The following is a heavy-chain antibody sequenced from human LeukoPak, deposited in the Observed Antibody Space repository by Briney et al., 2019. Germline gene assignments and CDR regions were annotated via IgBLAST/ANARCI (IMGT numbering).Heavy chain of an antibody. V-gene: IGHV5-51*01. CDR2: IYPGDSDT. J-gene: IGHJ5*02. D-gene: IGHD2-21*02. CDR1: GYSFSTHW. Sequence: GESLKISCKGFGYSFSTHWIAWVRQMPGKGLEWMGIIYPGDSDTRYSPSFQGQVTISVDKSISTAYLQWSSLKASDTAMYYCARQSCGGDCYYNWFDPWGQGTLVTVSS. CDR3: ARQSCGGDCYYNWFDP.